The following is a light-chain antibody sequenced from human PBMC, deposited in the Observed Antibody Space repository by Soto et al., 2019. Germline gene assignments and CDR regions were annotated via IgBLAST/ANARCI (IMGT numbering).Light chain of an antibody. J-gene: IGKJ5*01. CDR2: GAS. Sequence: EIVMTQSPASLSVSPGERVTLSCRASQSVGKNLAWYQQKPGQAPRLLIYGASTRATGFPARFSGSGFATDFTLTISSPQSEDFAVYYCQQYNNWPRSFGQGTRLEIK. V-gene: IGKV3-15*01. CDR1: QSVGKN. CDR3: QQYNNWPRS.